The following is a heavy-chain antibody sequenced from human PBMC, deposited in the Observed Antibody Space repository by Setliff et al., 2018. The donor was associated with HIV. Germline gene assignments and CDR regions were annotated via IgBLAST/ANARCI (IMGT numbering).Heavy chain of an antibody. CDR3: ARPTASYSSSWDSWYFDL. Sequence: KPSETLSLTCTVSGGSISSSNYYWGWIRQPPGKGLEWIGSIYYSGSTYYNPSLKSRVTISVDTSKNQFSLRLSSVTAADTAVYYCARPTASYSSSWDSWYFDLWGRGTLVTVSS. J-gene: IGHJ2*01. V-gene: IGHV4-39*07. CDR1: GGSISSSNYY. CDR2: IYYSGST. D-gene: IGHD6-13*01.